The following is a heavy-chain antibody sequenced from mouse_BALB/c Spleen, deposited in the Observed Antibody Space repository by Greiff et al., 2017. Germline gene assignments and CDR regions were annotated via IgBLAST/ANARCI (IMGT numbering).Heavy chain of an antibody. CDR3: ARIVKYYAMDY. D-gene: IGHD2-12*01. J-gene: IGHJ4*01. V-gene: IGHV1-54*01. Sequence: VQLQQSGAELVRPGTSVKVSCKASGYAFTNYLIEWVKQRPGQGLEWIGVINPGSGGTNYNEKFKGKATLTADKSSSTAYMQLSSLTSDDSAVYFCARIVKYYAMDYWGQGTSVTVSS. CDR1: GYAFTNYL. CDR2: INPGSGGT.